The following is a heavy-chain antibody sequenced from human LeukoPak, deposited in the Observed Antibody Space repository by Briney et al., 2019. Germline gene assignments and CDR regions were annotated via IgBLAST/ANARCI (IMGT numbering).Heavy chain of an antibody. Sequence: PSETLSLTCTVSGGSISSYYWSWIRQPPGKGLEWIGYIYYSGSTNYNPSLKSRVTISVDTSKNQFSLKLSSVTAADTAVYYCARPYYHASSGTVMEVWGKGNTVTVSS. V-gene: IGHV4-59*01. D-gene: IGHD3-22*01. J-gene: IGHJ6*03. CDR1: GGSISSYY. CDR2: IYYSGST. CDR3: ARPYYHASSGTVMEV.